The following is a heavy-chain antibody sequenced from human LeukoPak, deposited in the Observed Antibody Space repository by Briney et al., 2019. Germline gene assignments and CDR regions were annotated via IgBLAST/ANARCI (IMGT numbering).Heavy chain of an antibody. V-gene: IGHV4-4*07. D-gene: IGHD4-17*01. J-gene: IGHJ5*02. CDR1: GGSTSSYY. CDR2: IHTSGST. Sequence: PSETLSLTCTVSGGSTSSYYWSWIRQPAGKGLEWIGRIHTSGSTNYNPSLKSRVTMSVDTSKNQFSLKLTSVTAADTAAYYCARAGDYGDYVGWFDPWGQGTLVTVSS. CDR3: ARAGDYGDYVGWFDP.